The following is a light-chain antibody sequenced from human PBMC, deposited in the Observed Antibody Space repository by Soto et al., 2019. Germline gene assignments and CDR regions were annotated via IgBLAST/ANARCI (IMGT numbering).Light chain of an antibody. CDR1: QSVDKF. Sequence: EIGFTQPPATLSLSPGETATLSCRASQSVDKFLAWYQQRPGQPPRLLIFDSSNRATGVPVRFSGTGSGTVFTLTIGSLEPEDSALYYCQQWKNWPPITFGQGTRLEIK. CDR3: QQWKNWPPIT. J-gene: IGKJ5*01. CDR2: DSS. V-gene: IGKV3-11*01.